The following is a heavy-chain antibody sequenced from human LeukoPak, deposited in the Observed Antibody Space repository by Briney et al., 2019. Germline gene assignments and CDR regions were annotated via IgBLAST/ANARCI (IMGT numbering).Heavy chain of an antibody. J-gene: IGHJ4*02. V-gene: IGHV4-4*07. CDR2: IYTSGSP. CDR1: GDSISSYH. CDR3: ARDSGSRGWLIDY. D-gene: IGHD6-19*01. Sequence: PSETLSLTCTVSGDSISSYHWNWIRQPAGKALQWIGRIYTSGSPNYNPSLKSRVTMSVDTSKNQFSLKLTSVTAADTAVYYCARDSGSRGWLIDYWGQGTLVTVSS.